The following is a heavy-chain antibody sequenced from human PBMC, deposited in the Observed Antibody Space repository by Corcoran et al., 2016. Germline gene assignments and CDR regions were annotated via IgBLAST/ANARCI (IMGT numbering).Heavy chain of an antibody. CDR3: ARHPGGSFDWPRDDGMDV. CDR2: IYPGDSDT. CDR1: GYSFTSYW. V-gene: IGHV5-51*01. D-gene: IGHD3-9*01. Sequence: EVQLVQSGAEVKKPGESLKISCKGSGYSFTSYWIGWVRQMPGKGLEWMGIIYPGDSDTRYSPSFQGQVTISADKSISTAYLQWSSLKASDTAMYYCARHPGGSFDWPRDDGMDVWGQGTTVTVSS. J-gene: IGHJ6*02.